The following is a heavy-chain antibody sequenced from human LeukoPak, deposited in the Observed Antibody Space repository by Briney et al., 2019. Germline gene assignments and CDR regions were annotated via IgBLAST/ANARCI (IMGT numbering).Heavy chain of an antibody. J-gene: IGHJ4*02. CDR1: GGSISSYY. CDR2: IYHSGST. Sequence: SETLSLTCTVSGGSISSYYWSWIRQPPGKGLEWIGYIYHSGSTNYNPSLKSRVTISVDTSKNQFSLKLSSVTAADTAVYYCARVSSGRTFDYWGQGTLVTVSS. CDR3: ARVSSGRTFDY. V-gene: IGHV4-59*01. D-gene: IGHD6-19*01.